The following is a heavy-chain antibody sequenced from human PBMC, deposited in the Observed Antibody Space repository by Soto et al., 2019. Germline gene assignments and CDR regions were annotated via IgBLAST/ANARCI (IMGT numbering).Heavy chain of an antibody. CDR1: GESINRAYYQ. D-gene: IGHD1-1*01. CDR2: IHHSGSI. Sequence: NLSLTCTVSGESINRAYYQWTWIRQSPGKGLEWIGYIHHSGSILYNPSLKSRVTISVDTSKNQFSLHLTSVTAADTAVYFCAREDDGGDSLDVWGQGTTVTVSS. V-gene: IGHV4-30-4*08. CDR3: AREDDGGDSLDV. J-gene: IGHJ6*02.